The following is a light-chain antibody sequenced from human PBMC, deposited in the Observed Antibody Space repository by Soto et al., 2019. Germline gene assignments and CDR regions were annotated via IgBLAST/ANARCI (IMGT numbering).Light chain of an antibody. Sequence: EIVLTQSPGTLSLSPGERATLSWRSSQSVSSSYLAWDQQKPGQAPRLLIYGASSRATGIPDRFSSSGSGTDFTPTISRLEPEDFAVYYCQQYGSSPGTFGQGTKVDI. V-gene: IGKV3-20*01. J-gene: IGKJ1*01. CDR3: QQYGSSPGT. CDR2: GAS. CDR1: QSVSSSY.